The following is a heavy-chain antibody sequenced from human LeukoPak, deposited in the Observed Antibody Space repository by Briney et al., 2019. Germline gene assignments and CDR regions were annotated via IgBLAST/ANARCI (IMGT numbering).Heavy chain of an antibody. V-gene: IGHV4-39*02. CDR2: MYYSGST. CDR3: ARDQTSVAGTGYNWFDP. Sequence: PSETLSLTCTVSGGSINSSSYYWGWVRQPPGKGLEWIGTMYYSGSTYYNPSLKSRVTISVDTSKNQFTLKVSSVTAADTAVYYCARDQTSVAGTGYNWFDPWGQGTLVTVSS. J-gene: IGHJ5*02. CDR1: GGSINSSSYY. D-gene: IGHD6-19*01.